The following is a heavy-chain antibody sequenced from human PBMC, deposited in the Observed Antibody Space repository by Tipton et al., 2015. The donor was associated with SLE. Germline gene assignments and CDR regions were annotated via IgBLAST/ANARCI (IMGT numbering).Heavy chain of an antibody. J-gene: IGHJ3*02. CDR1: GGSISSYY. V-gene: IGHV4-39*07. D-gene: IGHD1-1*01. Sequence: TLSLTCTVSGGSISSYYWGWIRQPPGKGLEWIGSIYYSGSTYYNPSLKSRVTISVDTSKNQFSLKLSSVTAADTAVYHCARSRTGSDAFDMWGQGTMVTVSS. CDR3: ARSRTGSDAFDM. CDR2: IYYSGST.